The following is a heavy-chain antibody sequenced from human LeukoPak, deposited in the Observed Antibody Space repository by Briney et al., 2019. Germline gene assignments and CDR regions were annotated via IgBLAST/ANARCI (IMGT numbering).Heavy chain of an antibody. D-gene: IGHD2-15*01. V-gene: IGHV3-33*08. Sequence: PGRSLRLSCAASGFTFSNYGMHWVRQAPGKGLEWVAVIWYDGSNIYYADSVKGRFTISRDNSKNTLYLQMNSLRAEDTAVYYCAREGYCGGGRCFFDYWGQGTLVTVSS. CDR2: IWYDGSNI. CDR1: GFTFSNYG. J-gene: IGHJ4*02. CDR3: AREGYCGGGRCFFDY.